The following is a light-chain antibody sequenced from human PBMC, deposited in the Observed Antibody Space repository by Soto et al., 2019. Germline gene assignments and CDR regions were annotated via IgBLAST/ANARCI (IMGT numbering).Light chain of an antibody. Sequence: QSALTQPPSASGSPGQSVTISCTGAGTDVGQYNYVSWYQQHPGKAPKLLIHHVSRRPSGVPARFSGSKSGNTASLTVSGLQTEDEADYYCAAWDDNLNAYVFGSGTKLTVL. V-gene: IGLV2-8*01. CDR3: AAWDDNLNAYV. CDR2: HVS. J-gene: IGLJ1*01. CDR1: GTDVGQYNY.